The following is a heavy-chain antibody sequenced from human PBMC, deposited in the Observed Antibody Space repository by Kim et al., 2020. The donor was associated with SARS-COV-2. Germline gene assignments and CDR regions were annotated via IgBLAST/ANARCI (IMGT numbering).Heavy chain of an antibody. Sequence: TDYAAPVKARFTISRDDSKNALYLQMTSLKTEDAAVYYCTTLRWGLLLGYWGQGTLVTVSS. CDR2: T. CDR3: TTLRWGLLLGY. J-gene: IGHJ4*02. V-gene: IGHV3-15*01. D-gene: IGHD1-26*01.